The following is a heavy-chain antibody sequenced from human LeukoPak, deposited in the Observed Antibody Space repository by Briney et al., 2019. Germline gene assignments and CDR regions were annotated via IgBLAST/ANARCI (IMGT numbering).Heavy chain of an antibody. J-gene: IGHJ4*02. Sequence: GGSLRLSCAAFGFTFSSYAMSWVRQAPGKGLEWVSAISGSGGSTYYADSVKGRFTISRDNSKNTLYLQMNSLRAEDTAVYYCASPMGYSGYDWDYWGQGTLVTVSS. V-gene: IGHV3-23*01. CDR1: GFTFSSYA. D-gene: IGHD5-12*01. CDR2: ISGSGGST. CDR3: ASPMGYSGYDWDY.